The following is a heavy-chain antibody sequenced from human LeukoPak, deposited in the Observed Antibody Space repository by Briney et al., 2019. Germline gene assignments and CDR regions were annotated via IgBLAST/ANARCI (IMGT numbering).Heavy chain of an antibody. CDR2: INHSGST. CDR3: ARPRTFDFWSGSYYYYMDV. V-gene: IGHV4-34*01. J-gene: IGHJ6*03. CDR1: GGSFSGYY. Sequence: SETLSLTCAVYGGSFSGYYWSWIRQPPGKGLEWIGEINHSGSTNYNPSLKSRVTISVDTSKTQFSLKLSSVTAADTAVYYCARPRTFDFWSGSYYYYMDVWGKGTTVTVSS. D-gene: IGHD3-3*01.